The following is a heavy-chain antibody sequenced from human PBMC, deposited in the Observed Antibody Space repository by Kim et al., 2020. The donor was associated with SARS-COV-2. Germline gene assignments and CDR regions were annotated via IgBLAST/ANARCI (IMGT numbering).Heavy chain of an antibody. J-gene: IGHJ6*02. Sequence: GGSLRLSCAASEFTFSNYWMHWVRQAPGKGLVWVARINGDGSSITYADPVKGRFTISRDNAKNTLYLQMNSLSVEDTAVYYCARPDSRSRGAYAMGVWGQGTTVTVSS. CDR1: EFTFSNYW. CDR2: INGDGSSI. CDR3: ARPDSRSRGAYAMGV. D-gene: IGHD6-6*01. V-gene: IGHV3-74*01.